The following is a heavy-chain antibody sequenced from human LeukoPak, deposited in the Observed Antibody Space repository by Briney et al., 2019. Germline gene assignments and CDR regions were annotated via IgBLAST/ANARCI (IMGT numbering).Heavy chain of an antibody. Sequence: PGGSLRLSCEASQFTFSSHEINWVRQAPGKGLEWISSISGSGSTIKYADSVKGRFTISRDDAKNSLSLQMNSLRAEDMALYYCAKDTDYDSSGGFDYWGQGTLVTVSS. V-gene: IGHV3-48*03. CDR2: ISGSGSTI. D-gene: IGHD3-22*01. J-gene: IGHJ4*02. CDR1: QFTFSSHE. CDR3: AKDTDYDSSGGFDY.